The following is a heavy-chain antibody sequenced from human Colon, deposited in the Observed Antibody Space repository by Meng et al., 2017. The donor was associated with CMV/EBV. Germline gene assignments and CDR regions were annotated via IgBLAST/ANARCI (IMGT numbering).Heavy chain of an antibody. CDR2: INSDGSST. V-gene: IGHV3-74*01. Sequence: GESLKISCAASGFTFSSYWMHWVRQAPGKGLVWVSRINSDGSSTSYADSVKGRFTISRDNAKNTLYLQMNSLRVEDTAVYYCASLRVEDYWGQGTLVTVSS. CDR1: GFTFSSYW. CDR3: ASLRVEDY. J-gene: IGHJ4*02.